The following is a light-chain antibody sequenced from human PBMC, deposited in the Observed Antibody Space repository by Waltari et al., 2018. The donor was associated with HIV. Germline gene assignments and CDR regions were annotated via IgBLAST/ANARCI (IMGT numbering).Light chain of an antibody. CDR2: RNSDGPH. CDR1: RGHKNYV. CDR3: QTWRTGLQV. J-gene: IGLJ3*02. V-gene: IGLV4-69*02. Sequence: QVVLTQPPSASASLGASVRLTCTLSRGHKNYVLAWHHQQPEKCPRFLMKRNSDGPHSKGDGVPDRFSGSSSGAERYLIISSLQSEDAADYFCQTWRTGLQVFGGGTRLTVL.